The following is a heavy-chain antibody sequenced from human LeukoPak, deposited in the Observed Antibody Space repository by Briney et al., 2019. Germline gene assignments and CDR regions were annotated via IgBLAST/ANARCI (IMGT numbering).Heavy chain of an antibody. J-gene: IGHJ6*04. CDR2: ISSSGSTI. V-gene: IGHV3-48*03. CDR1: GFTFSSYE. Sequence: GGSLRPSCAASGFTFSSYEMNWVRQAPGKGLEWVSYISSSGSTIYYADSVKGRFTISRDNAKNSLYLQMNSLRAEDTAVYYCARERTAVADVWGKGTTVTVSS. D-gene: IGHD6-19*01. CDR3: ARERTAVADV.